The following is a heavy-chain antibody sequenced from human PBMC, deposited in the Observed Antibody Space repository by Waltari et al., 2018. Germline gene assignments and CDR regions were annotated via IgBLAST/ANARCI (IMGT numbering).Heavy chain of an antibody. Sequence: QVQLQESGPGLVKPSETLSLTCAVSGYSISSGYYWGWIRQPPGKGLEWIGSIYHSGSTYYNPSLQSRVTISVDTSKNQFSLKLSSVTAADTAVYYCARRAAAGKRNWYFDLWGRGTLVTVSS. V-gene: IGHV4-38-2*01. J-gene: IGHJ2*01. CDR1: GYSISSGYY. D-gene: IGHD6-13*01. CDR3: ARRAAAGKRNWYFDL. CDR2: IYHSGST.